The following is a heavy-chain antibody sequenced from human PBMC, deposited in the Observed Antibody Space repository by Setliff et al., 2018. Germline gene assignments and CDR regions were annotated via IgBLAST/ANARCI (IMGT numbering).Heavy chain of an antibody. CDR3: AREQWLDPPGYYYMDV. D-gene: IGHD6-19*01. J-gene: IGHJ6*03. Sequence: SETLSLTCTVSGGSISSYYWSWIRQPAGKGLEWIGRIYIGGSANYNPSLKGRVTMSIDTSKNQFSLKLNSVTAADMAVYYCAREQWLDPPGYYYMDVWAKGTTVTVSS. CDR2: IYIGGSA. CDR1: GGSISSYY. V-gene: IGHV4-4*07.